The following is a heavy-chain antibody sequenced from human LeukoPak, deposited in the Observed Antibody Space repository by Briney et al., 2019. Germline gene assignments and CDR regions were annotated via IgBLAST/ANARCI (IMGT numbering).Heavy chain of an antibody. D-gene: IGHD4-23*01. CDR2: ISSTGSA. Sequence: PSETLSLTCTVSGFSINSRSHSWGWIRQPPGKDLEWIATISSTGSAFHNPSLKSRLTMSVDTSKNQFALNLTSVTAADSAVYYCARHASYGNTWPFDFWGQGTLVTVSA. CDR1: GFSINSRSHS. V-gene: IGHV4-39*01. CDR3: ARHASYGNTWPFDF. J-gene: IGHJ4*02.